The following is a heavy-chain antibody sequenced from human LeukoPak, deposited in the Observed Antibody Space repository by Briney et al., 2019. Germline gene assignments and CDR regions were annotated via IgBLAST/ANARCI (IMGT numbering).Heavy chain of an antibody. Sequence: PGGSLRLSCATSGFSFSSYAMSWVRQPPGKGLEWIGEIYHSGSTNYNPSLKSRVTISVDKSKNQFSLKLSSVTAADTAVYYCARDHCNNGVCYQSDAFDIWGQGTMVTVSS. CDR1: GFSFSSYAM. D-gene: IGHD2-8*01. J-gene: IGHJ3*02. V-gene: IGHV4-4*02. CDR3: ARDHCNNGVCYQSDAFDI. CDR2: IYHSGST.